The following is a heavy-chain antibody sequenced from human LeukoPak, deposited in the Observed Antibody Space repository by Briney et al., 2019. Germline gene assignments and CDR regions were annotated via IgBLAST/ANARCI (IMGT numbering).Heavy chain of an antibody. CDR3: VRGDLRSDL. V-gene: IGHV3-21*06. J-gene: IGHJ5*02. CDR2: ISNAGNYK. Sequence: GGSLRLSCEASGFTCSNYGMHWVRQAPGKGLEWVSSISNAGNYKYYADPLKGRFTVSRDNANNSLYRQMTTLTAEDTAVYYCVRGDLRSDLWGQGTLVTVSS. CDR1: GFTCSNYG.